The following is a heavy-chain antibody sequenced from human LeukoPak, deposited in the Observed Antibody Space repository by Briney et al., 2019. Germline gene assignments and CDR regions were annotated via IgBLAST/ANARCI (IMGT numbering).Heavy chain of an antibody. CDR2: ISGSGGST. J-gene: IGHJ5*02. CDR1: GFTFSGYA. D-gene: IGHD3-10*01. V-gene: IGHV3-23*01. Sequence: GGSLRLSCAASGFTFSGYAMSWVRQAPGKGLEWVSAISGSGGSTYYADSVKGRFTISRDNSKNTLYLQMNSLRAEDTAVYYCAKDPYYGSGSSLVGFDPWGQGTLVTVSS. CDR3: AKDPYYGSGSSLVGFDP.